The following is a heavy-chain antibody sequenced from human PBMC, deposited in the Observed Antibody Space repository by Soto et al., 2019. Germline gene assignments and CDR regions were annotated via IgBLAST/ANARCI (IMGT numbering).Heavy chain of an antibody. D-gene: IGHD2-8*01. Sequence: ASVKFSCKASGYTFTSYDINWVRQATGQGLEWMGWMNPNSGNTGYAQKFQGRVTMTRNTSISTAYMELSSLRSEDTAVYYCARGRRVVWWFDPWGQGTLVTVSS. CDR2: MNPNSGNT. J-gene: IGHJ5*02. CDR3: ARGRRVVWWFDP. CDR1: GYTFTSYD. V-gene: IGHV1-8*01.